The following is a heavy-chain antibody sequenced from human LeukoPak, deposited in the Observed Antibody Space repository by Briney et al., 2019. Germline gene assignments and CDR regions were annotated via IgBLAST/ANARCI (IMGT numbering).Heavy chain of an antibody. Sequence: GGSLRLSCAASGFTFSSYSMNWVRQAPGKGPEWVSSISSGSTYMYYADSVKGRFTISRDNAQNSMYLQMNSLRAEDTAVYYCGRVGGRSKAAKGDAFDIWGQGTMVVVSS. CDR3: GRVGGRSKAAKGDAFDI. CDR2: ISSGSTYM. V-gene: IGHV3-21*01. CDR1: GFTFSSYS. D-gene: IGHD6-6*01. J-gene: IGHJ3*02.